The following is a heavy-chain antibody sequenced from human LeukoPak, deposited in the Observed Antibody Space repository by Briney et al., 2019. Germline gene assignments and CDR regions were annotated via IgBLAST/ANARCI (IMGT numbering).Heavy chain of an antibody. CDR3: AGGYCSSTSCYTIDY. D-gene: IGHD2-2*02. CDR1: GGTFSSYA. J-gene: IGHJ4*02. Sequence: SVKVSCKASGGTFSSYAISWVRQAPGQGLEWMGGIIPIFGTANYAQKFQGRVTITADESTSTAYMELSSLRSEDTAVYYCAGGYCSSTSCYTIDYWGQGTLVTVSS. V-gene: IGHV1-69*01. CDR2: IIPIFGTA.